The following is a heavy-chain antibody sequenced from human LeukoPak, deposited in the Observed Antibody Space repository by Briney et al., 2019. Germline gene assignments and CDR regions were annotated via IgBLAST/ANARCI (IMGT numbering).Heavy chain of an antibody. CDR2: IIPIFGTA. CDR3: ARGYSSSSTTPGAEYFQH. V-gene: IGHV1-69*06. Sequence: SVKVSCKASGGTFSSYAISWVRQAPGQGLEWMGGIIPIFGTANYAQKFQGRVTITADKSTSTAYMELSSLRSEDTAVYYCARGYSSSSTTPGAEYFQHWGQGTLVTVSS. J-gene: IGHJ1*01. CDR1: GGTFSSYA. D-gene: IGHD6-13*01.